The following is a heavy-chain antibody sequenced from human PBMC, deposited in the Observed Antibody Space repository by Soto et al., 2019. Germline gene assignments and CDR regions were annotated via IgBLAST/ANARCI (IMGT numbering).Heavy chain of an antibody. CDR3: ARGRTYYYGSGDEAFFDI. CDR2: IYYSGST. J-gene: IGHJ3*02. D-gene: IGHD3-10*01. Sequence: SETLSLTCTVSGGSISSYYWSWIRQPPGKGLEWIGYIYYSGSTSYNPSLKSRVTISVDTSKNQFSLKLSSVTAADTAVYYCARGRTYYYGSGDEAFFDIWGQGTMVTVSS. CDR1: GGSISSYY. V-gene: IGHV4-59*01.